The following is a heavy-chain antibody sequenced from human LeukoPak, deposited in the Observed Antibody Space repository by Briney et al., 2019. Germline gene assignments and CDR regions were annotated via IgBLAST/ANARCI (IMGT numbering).Heavy chain of an antibody. V-gene: IGHV3-48*01. CDR2: ISSSSNTI. D-gene: IGHD7-27*01. Sequence: PGGSLRLSCAASGFTFSISSMNWFRQAPGKGLEWVSYISSSSNTIYYADSVKGRFTISRDNAKNSLSLLMSSLSAEDTAVYYCASHWGRDAANLPDWGQGTLVTVSS. CDR1: GFTFSISS. CDR3: ASHWGRDAANLPD. J-gene: IGHJ4*02.